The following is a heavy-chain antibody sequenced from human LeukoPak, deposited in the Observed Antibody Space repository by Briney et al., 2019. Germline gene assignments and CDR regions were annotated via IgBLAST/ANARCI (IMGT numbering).Heavy chain of an antibody. J-gene: IGHJ5*02. CDR2: ISSSSSYI. CDR3: ARDPRFDP. CDR1: GSIFSSYA. V-gene: IGHV3-21*01. Sequence: GGSLRLSCAVSGSIFSSYAMSWVRQAPGKGLEWVSSISSSSSYIYYADSVKGRFTISRDNAKNSLYLQMNSLRAEDTAVYYCARDPRFDPWGQGTLVTVSS.